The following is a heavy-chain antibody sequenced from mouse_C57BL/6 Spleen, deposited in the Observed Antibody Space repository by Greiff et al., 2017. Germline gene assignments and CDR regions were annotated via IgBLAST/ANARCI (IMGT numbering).Heavy chain of an antibody. J-gene: IGHJ4*01. V-gene: IGHV2-2*01. CDR2: IWSGGST. CDR3: ASPRTADSSGYDYAMDY. CDR1: GFSLPSSG. D-gene: IGHD3-2*02. Sequence: VMLVESGPGLVQPSQSLSITCTVSGFSLPSSGVHWVRPSPGKGLEWLGVIWSGGSTDYNAAFLSRLSISKDNSKSQVFFQMNSLQADDTAIYYCASPRTADSSGYDYAMDYWGQGTSVTVSS.